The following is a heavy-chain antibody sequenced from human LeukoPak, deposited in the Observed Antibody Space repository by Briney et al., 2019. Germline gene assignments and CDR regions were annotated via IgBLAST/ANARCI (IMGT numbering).Heavy chain of an antibody. Sequence: GGSLRLSCAASGFTFSSYWMSWVRQAPGKGLEWVANIKQDGSEKYYVDSVKGRFTISRDNAKNSLYLQMNSLRAEDTAVYYCARALRRGGYSYGFDYWGQGTLVTVSS. J-gene: IGHJ4*02. V-gene: IGHV3-7*01. D-gene: IGHD5-18*01. CDR1: GFTFSSYW. CDR2: IKQDGSEK. CDR3: ARALRRGGYSYGFDY.